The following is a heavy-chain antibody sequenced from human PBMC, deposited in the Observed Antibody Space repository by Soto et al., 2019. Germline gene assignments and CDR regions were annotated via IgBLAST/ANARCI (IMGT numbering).Heavy chain of an antibody. V-gene: IGHV5-51*01. CDR1: GYTFTNYW. J-gene: IGHJ4*02. CDR2: IYPGDSET. Sequence: GESLKISCKGSGYTFTNYWIGWGRQMPGKALEWMGIIYPGDSETRYSPSFQGQVTMSADKSISTAYLQWSSLKASDSAIYYCARKYYYGAGTLDYWGQGTLVTVSS. D-gene: IGHD3-10*01. CDR3: ARKYYYGAGTLDY.